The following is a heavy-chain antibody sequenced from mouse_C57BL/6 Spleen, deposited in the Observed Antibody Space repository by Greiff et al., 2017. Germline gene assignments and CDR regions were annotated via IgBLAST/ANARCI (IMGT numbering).Heavy chain of an antibody. D-gene: IGHD4-1*01. CDR3: NWDGDY. J-gene: IGHJ2*01. Sequence: VQVVESGAELVRPGASVTLSCKASGYTFTDYEMHWVKQTPVHGLEWIGAIDPETGGTAYNQKFKGKAILTADKSSSTAYMELRSLTSEDSAVYYCNWDGDYWGQGTTLTVSS. CDR2: IDPETGGT. V-gene: IGHV1-15*01. CDR1: GYTFTDYE.